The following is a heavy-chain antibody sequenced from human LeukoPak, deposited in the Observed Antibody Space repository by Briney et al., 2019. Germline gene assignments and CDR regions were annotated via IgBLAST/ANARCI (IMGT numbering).Heavy chain of an antibody. Sequence: GGSLRLSCAASGFSVSSNYMSWVRQAPGKGLEWVSVIYSGGTTYYADSVKGRFTISRDNSKNTLYLQMNSLRAEDTAVYYCARELTGYDVRYFDYWGQGTLVTVSS. V-gene: IGHV3-53*01. CDR3: ARELTGYDVRYFDY. D-gene: IGHD3-9*01. CDR2: IYSGGTT. CDR1: GFSVSSNY. J-gene: IGHJ4*02.